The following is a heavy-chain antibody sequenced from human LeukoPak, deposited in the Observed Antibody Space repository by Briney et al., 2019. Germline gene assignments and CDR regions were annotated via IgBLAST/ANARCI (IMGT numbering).Heavy chain of an antibody. CDR2: IYYSGST. CDR1: GGSISSYC. J-gene: IGHJ4*02. Sequence: SETLSLTCTVSGGSISSYCWSWIRQPPGKGLEWIGYIYYSGSTNYNPSLKSRVTISVDTSKNQFSLKLSSVTAADTAVYFCARDEGSAYPFDYWGQGTLVTVSS. V-gene: IGHV4-59*01. CDR3: ARDEGSAYPFDY. D-gene: IGHD3-22*01.